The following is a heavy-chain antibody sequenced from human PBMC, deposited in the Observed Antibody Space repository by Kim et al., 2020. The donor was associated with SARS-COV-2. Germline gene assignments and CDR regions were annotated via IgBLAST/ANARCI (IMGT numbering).Heavy chain of an antibody. CDR3: ARQVDGKLRFLEWFPFDY. Sequence: GESLKISCKGSGYSFTSYWIGWVRQMPGKGLEWMGIIYPCDSDTRYSPSFQGQVTISADKSISTAYLQWSSLKASDTAMYYCARQVDGKLRFLEWFPFDYWGQGTLVTVSS. CDR1: GYSFTSYW. D-gene: IGHD3-3*01. V-gene: IGHV5-51*01. CDR2: IYPCDSDT. J-gene: IGHJ4*02.